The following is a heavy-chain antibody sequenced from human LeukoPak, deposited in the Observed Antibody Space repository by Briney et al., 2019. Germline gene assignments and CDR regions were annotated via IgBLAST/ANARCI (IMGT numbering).Heavy chain of an antibody. CDR3: AWDHLDY. Sequence: GGSLRLSCAASGFTFSSYAVHWVRQAPGKGLEWVAIISYDGSNKYYAGSVKGRFTISRDNSKNTLYLQMNSLRAEDTAVYYGAWDHLDYWGQGTLDTVSS. CDR1: GFTFSSYA. CDR2: ISYDGSNK. V-gene: IGHV3-30*04. J-gene: IGHJ4*02.